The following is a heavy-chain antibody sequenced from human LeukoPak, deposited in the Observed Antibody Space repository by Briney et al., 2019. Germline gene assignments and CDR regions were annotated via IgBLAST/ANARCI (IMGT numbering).Heavy chain of an antibody. CDR2: ISGRGDST. CDR1: GFTFSSYE. Sequence: GGSLRLSCAASGFTFSSYEMSWVRQAPGKGLEWVSVISGRGDSTYYADSVKGRFTISRDNSKSTVYLQMNSLRAEDTAVYYCARETGDFDSWGQGTLVIVSS. D-gene: IGHD7-27*01. CDR3: ARETGDFDS. V-gene: IGHV3-23*01. J-gene: IGHJ4*02.